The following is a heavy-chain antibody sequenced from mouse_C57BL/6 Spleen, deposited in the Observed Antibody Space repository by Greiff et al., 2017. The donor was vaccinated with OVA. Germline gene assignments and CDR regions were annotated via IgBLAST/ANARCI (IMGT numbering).Heavy chain of an antibody. J-gene: IGHJ3*01. Sequence: QVQLQQPGAELVKPGASVKLSCKASGYTFTSYWMHWVKQRPGQGLEWIGMIHPNSGSTNYNEKFKSKATLTVDKSSSTAYMQLSSLTSEDSAVYYCAPNWDAAWFAYWGQGTLVTVSA. CDR1: GYTFTSYW. CDR3: APNWDAAWFAY. CDR2: IHPNSGST. D-gene: IGHD4-1*01. V-gene: IGHV1-64*01.